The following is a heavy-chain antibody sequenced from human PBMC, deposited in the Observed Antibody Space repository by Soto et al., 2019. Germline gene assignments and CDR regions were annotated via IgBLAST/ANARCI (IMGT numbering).Heavy chain of an antibody. V-gene: IGHV4-31*03. CDR2: IYTSGST. CDR3: AKGAGFYYYYGMDV. Sequence: SETLSLTCTVSGGSISSGGHYWNWIRQHPGRGLEWIGYIYTSGSTYYNPSLKSRLTISIDTSKSQFSLDLSSVTAADTAVYYCAKGAGFYYYYGMDVWGQGTTVTVSS. CDR1: GGSISSGGHY. J-gene: IGHJ6*02. D-gene: IGHD6-13*01.